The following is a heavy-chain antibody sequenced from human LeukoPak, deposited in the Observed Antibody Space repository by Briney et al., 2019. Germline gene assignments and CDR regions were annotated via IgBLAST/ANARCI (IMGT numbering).Heavy chain of an antibody. CDR2: ISSSSDHI. CDR3: ARYYYYGSRNYFDY. CDR1: GXTFSSYS. J-gene: IGHJ4*02. Sequence: GSLRLSCAASGXTFSSYSMNWVRQAPGKGLEWVSSISSSSDHIYYADSVKGRFTVSRDNAKSSLYLQMHSLRAEDTAVYYCARYYYYGSRNYFDYWGQGTLVTVSS. V-gene: IGHV3-21*01. D-gene: IGHD3-10*01.